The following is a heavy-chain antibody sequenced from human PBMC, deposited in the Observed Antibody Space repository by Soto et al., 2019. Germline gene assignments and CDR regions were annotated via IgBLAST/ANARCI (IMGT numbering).Heavy chain of an antibody. CDR3: ARDDGDGDSGGAFDI. V-gene: IGHV4-34*01. J-gene: IGHJ3*02. CDR2: INHSGST. CDR1: GGSFSGYY. D-gene: IGHD4-17*01. Sequence: QVQLQQWGAGLLKPSETLSLTCAVYGGSFSGYYWSWIRQPPGKGLEWIGEINHSGSTNYNPSLKSRVTISVDTSKNQFSLKLSSVTAADTAVYYCARDDGDGDSGGAFDIWGQGTMVTVSS.